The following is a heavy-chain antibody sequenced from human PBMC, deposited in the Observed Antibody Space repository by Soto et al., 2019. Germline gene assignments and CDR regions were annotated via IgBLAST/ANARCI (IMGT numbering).Heavy chain of an antibody. CDR1: GFTFSSYS. J-gene: IGHJ5*01. V-gene: IGHV3-21*01. Sequence: GGSLRLSCAASGFTFSSYSMNWVRQAPGKGLEWVSSISSSSSYIYYADSVKGRFTISRDNAKNSLYLQMNSLRAEDTAVYYCARVLVAGAVARTRWFDSWGQGTLVTVSS. CDR3: ARVLVAGAVARTRWFDS. CDR2: ISSSSSYI. D-gene: IGHD6-19*01.